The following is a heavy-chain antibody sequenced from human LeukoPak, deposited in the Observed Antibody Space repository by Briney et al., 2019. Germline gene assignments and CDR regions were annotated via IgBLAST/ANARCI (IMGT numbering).Heavy chain of an antibody. CDR1: GGSISSYY. CDR2: IYYSGST. V-gene: IGHV4-59*12. CDR3: ARGYYYDSSGYYYSDAFDI. D-gene: IGHD3-22*01. Sequence: PSETLSFTCTVSGGSISSYYWSWIRQPPGKGLEWIGYIYYSGSTNYNPSLKSRVTISVDTSKNQFSLKLSSVTAADTAVYYCARGYYYDSSGYYYSDAFDIWGQGTMVTVSS. J-gene: IGHJ3*02.